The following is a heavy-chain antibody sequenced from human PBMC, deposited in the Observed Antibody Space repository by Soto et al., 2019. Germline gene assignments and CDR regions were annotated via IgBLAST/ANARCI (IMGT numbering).Heavy chain of an antibody. CDR2: IYYSGST. D-gene: IGHD6-6*01. V-gene: IGHV4-59*08. CDR1: GGSISSYY. CDR3: ARHSFTLSAARLGYYYYYYMDV. J-gene: IGHJ6*03. Sequence: SETLSLTCTVSGGSISSYYWSWIPQPPGKGLEWIGYIYYSGSTNYNPSLKSRVTISVDTSKNQFSLKLSSVTAADTAVYYCARHSFTLSAARLGYYYYYYMDVWGKGTTVTVSS.